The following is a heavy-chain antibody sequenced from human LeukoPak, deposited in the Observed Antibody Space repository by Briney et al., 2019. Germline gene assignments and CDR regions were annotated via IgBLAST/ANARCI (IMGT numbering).Heavy chain of an antibody. J-gene: IGHJ1*01. CDR2: IYSGGST. V-gene: IGHV3-53*01. D-gene: IGHD2-8*01. CDR1: GFTVNSNY. CDR3: ASMYFSQYLQH. Sequence: GGSLSLSCAASGFTVNSNYMSWVRQAPGKGLEWVSVIYSGGSTYYADSVEGRFTISRDNSKNTLYLQMNSLRAEDTAVYYCASMYFSQYLQHWGQGTLVTVSS.